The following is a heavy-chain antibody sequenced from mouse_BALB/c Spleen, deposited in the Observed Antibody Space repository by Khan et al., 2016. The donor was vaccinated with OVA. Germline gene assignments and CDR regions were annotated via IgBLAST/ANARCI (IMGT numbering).Heavy chain of an antibody. V-gene: IGHV3-2*02. CDR2: ISYSGST. Sequence: VQLKESGPGLLKPSQSLSLTCTATGYSITTDYAWNWIRQFPGNKLEWMAYISYSGSTTYRPSLRSRIAITRDTSKNPFFLQLNSVTPEDTATXYGASGRLFRQYPDSIDYWGQGTALTVSS. D-gene: IGHD1-1*01. CDR1: GYSITTDYA. CDR3: ASGRLFRQYPDSIDY. J-gene: IGHJ2*01.